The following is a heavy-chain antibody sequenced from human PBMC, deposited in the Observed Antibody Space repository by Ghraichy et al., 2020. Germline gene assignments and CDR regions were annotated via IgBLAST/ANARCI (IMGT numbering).Heavy chain of an antibody. CDR3: ARDYVELWGSVQNRDYYYYYMDV. D-gene: IGHD5-18*01. V-gene: IGHV3-53*01. Sequence: GSLRLSCAASGFTVSSNYMSWVRQAPGKGLEWVSVIYSGGSTYYADSVKGRFTISRDNSKNTLYLQMNSLRAEDTAVYYCARDYVELWGSVQNRDYYYYYMDVWGKGTTVTVSS. CDR2: IYSGGST. CDR1: GFTVSSNY. J-gene: IGHJ6*03.